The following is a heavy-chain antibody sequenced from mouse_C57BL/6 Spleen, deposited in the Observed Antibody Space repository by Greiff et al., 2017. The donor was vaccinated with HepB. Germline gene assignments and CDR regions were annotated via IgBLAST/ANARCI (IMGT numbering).Heavy chain of an antibody. CDR1: GFTFSDYY. Sequence: EVQLVESEGGLVQPGSSMKLSCTASGFTFSDYYMAWVRQVPEKGLEWVANINYDGSSTYYLDSLKSRFIISRDNAKNILYLQMSSLKSEDTATYYCARDMGYDGGFDYWGQGTTLTVSS. J-gene: IGHJ2*01. V-gene: IGHV5-16*01. CDR2: INYDGSST. D-gene: IGHD2-2*01. CDR3: ARDMGYDGGFDY.